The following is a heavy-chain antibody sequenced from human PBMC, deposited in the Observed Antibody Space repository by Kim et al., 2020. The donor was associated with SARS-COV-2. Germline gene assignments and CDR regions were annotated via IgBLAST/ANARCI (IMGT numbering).Heavy chain of an antibody. D-gene: IGHD3-3*01. V-gene: IGHV3-11*04. CDR2: ISTNGNTI. J-gene: IGHJ5*02. CDR1: GFIFSDYY. Sequence: GGSLRLSCATSGFIFSDYYKSWIRQSPGKGLEWISYISTNGNTIYYADSVKGRFTISRDNAKSSLFLQMNSLRADDMAVYYCARGDVLSGYYPATSWGQGTLVTVSS. CDR3: ARGDVLSGYYPATS.